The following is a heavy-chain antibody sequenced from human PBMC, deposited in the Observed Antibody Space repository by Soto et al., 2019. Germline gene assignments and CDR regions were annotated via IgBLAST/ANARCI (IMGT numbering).Heavy chain of an antibody. D-gene: IGHD2-8*01. CDR2: INPTTGGT. CDR1: GYSLTEYY. J-gene: IGHJ4*02. V-gene: IGHV1-2*02. CDR3: ARASGSQLTVYAPLGF. Sequence: GASVKVSCKASGYSLTEYYLHWVRQAPGQGLEWMGWINPTTGGTTYAQKFEGRVTMTRDRSVNTAYMELSRLSSDDTALYFCARASGSQLTVYAPLGFWGQGSLVTVSS.